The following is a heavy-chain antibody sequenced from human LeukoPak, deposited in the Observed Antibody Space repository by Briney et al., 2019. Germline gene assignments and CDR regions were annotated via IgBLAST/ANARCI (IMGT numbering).Heavy chain of an antibody. J-gene: IGHJ3*02. CDR1: VFTFRTYT. Sequence: PGGSLRLSCAASVFTFRTYTMNWVRQAPGNGLEWVSSITSPSSYIYYADSVKGRFTVSRDSAKNSLYLQMNSLRAEDAALYFSVRHGQKATLPDAFDICGQGTIVTVSS. D-gene: IGHD3/OR15-3a*01. CDR2: ITSPSSYI. V-gene: IGHV3-21*01. CDR3: VRHGQKATLPDAFDI.